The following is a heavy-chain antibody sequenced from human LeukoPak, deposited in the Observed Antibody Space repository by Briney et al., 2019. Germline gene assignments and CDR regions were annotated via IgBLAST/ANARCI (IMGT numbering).Heavy chain of an antibody. CDR2: VKTDGSTT. D-gene: IGHD6-19*01. Sequence: GGSLRLSCAASGFTFSTYWMHWVRQAPGKGLVWVSRVKTDGSTTSYADSVKGRFTISRDNAKNTLYLQTNSLRAEDTAVYYCAGGYSSGWAHDHWGQGTLVTVSS. CDR3: AGGYSSGWAHDH. V-gene: IGHV3-74*01. J-gene: IGHJ4*02. CDR1: GFTFSTYW.